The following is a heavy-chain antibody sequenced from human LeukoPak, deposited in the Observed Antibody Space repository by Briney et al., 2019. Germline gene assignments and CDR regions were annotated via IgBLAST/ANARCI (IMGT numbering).Heavy chain of an antibody. Sequence: KPSETLSLTCSFSGGSIRGGGYYWGWVRQPPGKGLEWIASLYSNGNTFYNPSLKSRVTISEESSKSQFSLKLRTVTAADTAVYFCWRAADHWGLGILVTVSS. J-gene: IGHJ4*02. CDR1: GGSIRGGGYY. CDR3: WRAADH. V-gene: IGHV4-39*01. CDR2: LYSNGNT.